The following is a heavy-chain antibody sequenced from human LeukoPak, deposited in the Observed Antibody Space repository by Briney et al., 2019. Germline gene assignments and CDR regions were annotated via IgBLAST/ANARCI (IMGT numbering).Heavy chain of an antibody. Sequence: ASVKVSCKASGYTFSNFGISWVRQAPGQGLEWMGWISVYNGDTYFAQKLQGRVTMTTDTSTTTAYMELRSLRSDDTAVYYCARGSGSYYLLRDYWGQGTLVTVSS. V-gene: IGHV1-18*01. CDR3: ARGSGSYYLLRDY. J-gene: IGHJ4*02. CDR1: GYTFSNFG. CDR2: ISVYNGDT. D-gene: IGHD1-26*01.